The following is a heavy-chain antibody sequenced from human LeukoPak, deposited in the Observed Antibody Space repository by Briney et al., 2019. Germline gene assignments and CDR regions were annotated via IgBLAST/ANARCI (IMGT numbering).Heavy chain of an antibody. Sequence: SETLSLTCTVSGGSITSGSYCWGWVRQPPGKGLEWIGSMSYSGSTYYNPSLKSRVTISVDTSKNQFSLKLSSVTAADTVVYYCARDLDSSGYYAALGAFDIWGQGTMVTVSS. CDR1: GGSITSGSYC. CDR2: MSYSGST. J-gene: IGHJ3*02. CDR3: ARDLDSSGYYAALGAFDI. D-gene: IGHD3-22*01. V-gene: IGHV4-39*07.